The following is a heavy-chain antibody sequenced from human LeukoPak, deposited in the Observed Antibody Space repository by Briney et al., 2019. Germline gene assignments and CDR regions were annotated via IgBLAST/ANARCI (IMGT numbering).Heavy chain of an antibody. Sequence: GGSLRLSCAASGFTVSSNYMSWVRQAPGKGLEWVSVIYSGGSTHYADSVKGRFTISRDNSKNTLYLQMNSLRAEDTAVYYCAKDHLTCSGGSCYPDCFGYWGQGTLVTVSS. J-gene: IGHJ4*02. CDR1: GFTVSSNY. V-gene: IGHV3-53*01. CDR2: IYSGGST. CDR3: AKDHLTCSGGSCYPDCFGY. D-gene: IGHD2-15*01.